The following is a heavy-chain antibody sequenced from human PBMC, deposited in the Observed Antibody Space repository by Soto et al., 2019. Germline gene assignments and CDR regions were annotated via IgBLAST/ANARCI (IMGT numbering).Heavy chain of an antibody. CDR1: GYPFTNYA. D-gene: IGHD2-15*01. CDR3: ARHIEVITTTLYYYYALDV. CDR2: INAGNGNT. Sequence: VKVSPQASGYPFTNYAIHWVRQAPGQWLEWMGWINAGNGNTKYSQKFQGRVTITRDTSASTAYMELSSLRSEDTAVYYCARHIEVITTTLYYYYALDVWGQGTTVTVSS. V-gene: IGHV1-3*01. J-gene: IGHJ6*02.